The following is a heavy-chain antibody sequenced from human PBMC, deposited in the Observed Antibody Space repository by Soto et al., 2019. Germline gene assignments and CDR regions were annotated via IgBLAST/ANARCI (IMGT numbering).Heavy chain of an antibody. V-gene: IGHV1-58*01. CDR1: GFTFTSPA. Sequence: GASVKVSCKASGFTFTSPAVQWVRQARGQRLEWIGWIVVGSGNTNYAQKFQERVTITRDMSTSTAYMELSSLRSEDTAVYYCAAIHDYGEYRKDYWGQGTLVTVSS. CDR3: AAIHDYGEYRKDY. J-gene: IGHJ4*02. CDR2: IVVGSGNT. D-gene: IGHD4-17*01.